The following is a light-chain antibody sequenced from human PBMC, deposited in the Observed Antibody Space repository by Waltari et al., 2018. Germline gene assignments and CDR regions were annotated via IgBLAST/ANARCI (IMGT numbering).Light chain of an antibody. CDR1: QDISNQ. CDR2: DAS. J-gene: IGKJ5*01. CDR3: QETNTFPIT. Sequence: DIQMTQSPSSVSASVGDTVTITCRASQDISNQLTWYQQKPGKAPKFLVYDASTLESVVPSRFSGSGSGTDFTLTVRSLQPEEFATYYCQETNTFPITFGQGTRLEIK. V-gene: IGKV1D-12*01.